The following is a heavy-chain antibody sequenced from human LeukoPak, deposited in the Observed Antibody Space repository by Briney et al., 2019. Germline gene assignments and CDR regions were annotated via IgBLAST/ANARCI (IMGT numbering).Heavy chain of an antibody. CDR2: ISAYNGNT. D-gene: IGHD3-22*01. CDR3: ARDRGYYDSSGYYGNAFDI. CDR1: GYTFTSYD. V-gene: IGHV1-18*01. Sequence: ASVKVSCKASGYTFTSYDITWVRQAPGQGLEWMGWISAYNGNTNYAQKLQGRVTMTTDTSTSTAYMELRSLRSDDTAVYYCARDRGYYDSSGYYGNAFDIWGQGTMVTASS. J-gene: IGHJ3*02.